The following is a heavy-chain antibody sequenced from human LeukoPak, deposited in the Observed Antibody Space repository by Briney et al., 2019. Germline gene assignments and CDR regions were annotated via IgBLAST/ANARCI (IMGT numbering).Heavy chain of an antibody. CDR3: AKGRIQNAFDI. CDR1: GFTFSNYA. V-gene: IGHV3-23*01. J-gene: IGHJ3*02. Sequence: GGSLRLSCAASGFTFSNYAMSWVRRTPGKGLEWVSSIGGSGTTYYADSVKGRLTISRDNSKNTLYLQMNSLRAENTAVYYCAKGRIQNAFDIWGQGTMVTVSS. CDR2: IGGSGTT.